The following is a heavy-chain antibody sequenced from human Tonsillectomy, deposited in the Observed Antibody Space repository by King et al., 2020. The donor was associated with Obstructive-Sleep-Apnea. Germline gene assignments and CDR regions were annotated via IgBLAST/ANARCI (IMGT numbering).Heavy chain of an antibody. CDR1: GYSFPNYW. CDR3: ARPRGSSRYYFYGLNV. Sequence: QLVQSGADVKKPGESLRISCKGSGYSFPNYWITWVRQMPGKGLEWMGRIDPSDSYTNYTPTFQSHVTISADKSINTAYLQWGSLKASDTAIYYCARPRGSSRYYFYGLNVWGQGTTVTVSS. J-gene: IGHJ6*02. D-gene: IGHD6-13*01. CDR2: IDPSDSYT. V-gene: IGHV5-10-1*03.